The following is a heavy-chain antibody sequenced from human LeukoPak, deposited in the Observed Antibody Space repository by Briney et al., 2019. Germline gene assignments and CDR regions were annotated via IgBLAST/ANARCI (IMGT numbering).Heavy chain of an antibody. Sequence: PSETLSLTCTVSGGSISSSSHYWGWIRQPPGKGLEWIGSIYYSGSTYYNPSLKSRVTISVDTSKNQFSLKLSSVTAADTAVYYCARHGDFWSGFHRGWYDPWGQGTLVTVSS. D-gene: IGHD3-3*01. CDR2: IYYSGST. V-gene: IGHV4-39*01. CDR1: GGSISSSSHY. J-gene: IGHJ5*02. CDR3: ARHGDFWSGFHRGWYDP.